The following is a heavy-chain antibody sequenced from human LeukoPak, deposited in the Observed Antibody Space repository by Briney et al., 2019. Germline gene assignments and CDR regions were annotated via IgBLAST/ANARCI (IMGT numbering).Heavy chain of an antibody. D-gene: IGHD4-23*01. J-gene: IGHJ4*02. CDR2: IYPDDSDT. V-gene: IGHV5-51*01. Sequence: GASLEISCKGAGYIFTSYWIAWVRQPPGKGLEWMGIIYPDDSDTRYSPSFQGQVTISADKSISTAYLQWSSLKASDTAMYYCARRSYGGKDFDQWGQGTLVTVSS. CDR1: GYIFTSYW. CDR3: ARRSYGGKDFDQ.